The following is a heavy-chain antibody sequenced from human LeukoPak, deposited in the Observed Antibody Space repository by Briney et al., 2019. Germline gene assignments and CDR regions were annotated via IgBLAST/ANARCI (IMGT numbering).Heavy chain of an antibody. D-gene: IGHD3-10*01. Sequence: GGSLRLSCVASGFTFSTYALSWVRQAPGKGLEWVSAISGSGGSTYYADSVKGWFTISRDNSKNTLYLQMNSLRAEDTAVYYCAKDPALLWFGEFNYWGQGTLVTVSS. CDR1: GFTFSTYA. CDR3: AKDPALLWFGEFNY. J-gene: IGHJ4*02. V-gene: IGHV3-23*01. CDR2: ISGSGGST.